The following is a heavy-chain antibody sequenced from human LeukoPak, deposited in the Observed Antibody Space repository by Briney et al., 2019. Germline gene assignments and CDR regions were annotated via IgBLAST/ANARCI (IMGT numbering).Heavy chain of an antibody. J-gene: IGHJ4*02. CDR3: AKAVSTIFGVAVYYFDY. CDR1: GFTFGSYA. D-gene: IGHD3-3*01. Sequence: GGSLRLSCAASGFTFGSYAMSWVRQAPGKGLEWVSAISGSGGSTYYADSVKGRFTISRDNSENTLYLQMNSLRAEDTAVYYCAKAVSTIFGVAVYYFDYWGQGTLVTVSS. CDR2: ISGSGGST. V-gene: IGHV3-23*01.